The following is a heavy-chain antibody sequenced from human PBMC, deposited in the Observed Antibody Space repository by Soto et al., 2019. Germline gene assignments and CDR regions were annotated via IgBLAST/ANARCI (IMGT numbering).Heavy chain of an antibody. CDR3: ARGVGAGSYYNQYNWFDP. D-gene: IGHD3-10*01. V-gene: IGHV1-18*01. Sequence: QVQLVQSGGEVKKPGASVKVSCKASVYPFTNYGISWVRQPPGQGLEWMGWINVYNGNTKYAQRVQGRVTMTTDTATRTADMELRSLRSDDTDVYDVARGVGAGSYYNQYNWFDPWGQGTLVTVSS. J-gene: IGHJ5*02. CDR2: INVYNGNT. CDR1: VYPFTNYG.